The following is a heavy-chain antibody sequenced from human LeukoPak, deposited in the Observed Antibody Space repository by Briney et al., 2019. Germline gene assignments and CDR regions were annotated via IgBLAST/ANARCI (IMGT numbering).Heavy chain of an antibody. CDR2: INHSGST. CDR3: ARVLRSDVYYFDY. CDR1: GGSFSGYY. Sequence: SETLSLTCAVYGGSFSGYYWSWIRQPPGKGLEWIGEINHSGSTNYNPSLKSRVTISVDTSKNQFSLKLSSVTAADTAVYYCARVLRSDVYYFDYWGQGTLVTVSS. J-gene: IGHJ4*02. D-gene: IGHD2/OR15-2a*01. V-gene: IGHV4-34*01.